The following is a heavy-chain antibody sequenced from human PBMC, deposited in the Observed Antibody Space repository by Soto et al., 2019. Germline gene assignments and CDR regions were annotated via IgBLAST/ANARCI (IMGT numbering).Heavy chain of an antibody. V-gene: IGHV3-53*01. D-gene: IGHD6-6*01. CDR2: IYSGGST. CDR3: ASHGIAARLDY. CDR1: VFTVISNY. Sequence: GWSLRLSCASSVFTVISNYMSWVRQAPGKGLEWVSVIYSGGSTYYADSVKGRFTISRDNSKNTLYLQMNSLRAEDTAVYYCASHGIAARLDYWGQGTLVTVSS. J-gene: IGHJ4*02.